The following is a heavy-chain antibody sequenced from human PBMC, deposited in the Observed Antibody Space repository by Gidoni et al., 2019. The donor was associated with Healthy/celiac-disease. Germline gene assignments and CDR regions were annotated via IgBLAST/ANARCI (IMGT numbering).Heavy chain of an antibody. CDR3: AREPPYYDILTGYYSYYYYGMDV. V-gene: IGHV3-48*02. CDR2: ISSSSSTI. D-gene: IGHD3-9*01. Sequence: VQLVESGGGLVQPGWSLRLSCAATAFTFSSYSVNWVRQAPGKGLEWVSYISSSSSTIYYADSVKGRFTISRDNAKNSLYLQMNSLRDEDTAVYYCAREPPYYDILTGYYSYYYYGMDVWGQVTTVTVSS. CDR1: AFTFSSYS. J-gene: IGHJ6*02.